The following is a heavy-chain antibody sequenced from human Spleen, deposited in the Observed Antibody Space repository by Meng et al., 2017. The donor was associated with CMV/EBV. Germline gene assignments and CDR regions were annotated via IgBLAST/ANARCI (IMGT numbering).Heavy chain of an antibody. D-gene: IGHD6-13*01. J-gene: IGHJ6*02. CDR3: AREGQQLIYYYGMDV. V-gene: IGHV3-23*01. CDR1: GFTFSSYA. CDR2: ISGGGGKT. Sequence: GESLKISCAASGFTFSSYAMNWVRQAPGKGLEWVSAISGGGGKTYYADAVKGRFTISRDNSKNTLFLQMNSLRAGDTAVYYCAREGQQLIYYYGMDVWGQGTTVTVSS.